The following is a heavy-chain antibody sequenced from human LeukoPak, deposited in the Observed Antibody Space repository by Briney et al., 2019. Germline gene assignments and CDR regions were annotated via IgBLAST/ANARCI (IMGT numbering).Heavy chain of an antibody. Sequence: SETLSLTCVVYGGSLSGYYWSWIRQPPEKGLEWIGEIDQGGTTNYNPSLKSRVTISIDTSKMQFSLTLTSMTAADTAVYYCARVPHYYFGYGYFDTWGQGTRVTVSS. CDR1: GGSLSGYY. V-gene: IGHV4-34*01. J-gene: IGHJ4*02. D-gene: IGHD3-10*01. CDR3: ARVPHYYFGYGYFDT. CDR2: IDQGGTT.